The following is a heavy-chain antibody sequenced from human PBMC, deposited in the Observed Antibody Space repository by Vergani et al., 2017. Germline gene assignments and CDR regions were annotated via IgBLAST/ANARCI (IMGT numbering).Heavy chain of an antibody. CDR2: IYYSGST. V-gene: IGHV4-31*03. Sequence: QVKLQESGPGLVKPSQTLSLTCTVSGGSISSGGYYWSWIRQHPGKGLEWIGYIYYSGSTYYNPSLKSRVTITVDTSKNQFSLKLSSVNATDTAGYYCARGSRAAGYSGPGSWGQGTRVTVSS. CDR3: ARGSRAAGYSGPGS. D-gene: IGHD6-13*01. J-gene: IGHJ5*02. CDR1: GGSISSGGYY.